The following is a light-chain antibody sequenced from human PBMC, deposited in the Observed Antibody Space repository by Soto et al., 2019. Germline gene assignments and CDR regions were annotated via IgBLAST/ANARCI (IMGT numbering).Light chain of an antibody. J-gene: IGKJ1*01. CDR3: QQYNNWPRT. CDR2: GAS. CDR1: QSVSSN. V-gene: IGKV3-15*01. Sequence: EKVMTQSPATLSVSPGERVTLSCRASQSVSSNLAWYQQKPGQAPRLLMYGASTRATGIPARFRGSGSGTEFTLTISSLQSEDFAVYYCQQYNNWPRTFGQGTKVDI.